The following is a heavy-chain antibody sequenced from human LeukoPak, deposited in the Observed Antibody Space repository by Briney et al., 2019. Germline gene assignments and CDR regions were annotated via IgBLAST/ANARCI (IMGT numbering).Heavy chain of an antibody. J-gene: IGHJ5*02. D-gene: IGHD6-13*01. CDR3: ARQRPSTSSWYRAWWFDP. CDR2: VNHSGST. V-gene: IGHV4-34*01. Sequence: SETLSLTCAVYGGSFSDYYWSWIRQPPGKGLEWIGEVNHSGSTNYNPSLKNRVIISVDTSKNQFSLKLNSVTAADTAVYYCARQRPSTSSWYRAWWFDPWGQGTLVTVSS. CDR1: GGSFSDYY.